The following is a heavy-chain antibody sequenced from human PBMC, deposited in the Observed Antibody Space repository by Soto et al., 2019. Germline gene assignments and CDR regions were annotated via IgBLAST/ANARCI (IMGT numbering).Heavy chain of an antibody. CDR3: ARDRVVAGISEFDN. CDR2: ISYDGNKK. V-gene: IGHV3-30-3*01. J-gene: IGHJ4*02. Sequence: TGGSLRLSCAASGFTFDDYAIHWVRQAPGKGLEWVALISYDGNKKEYADSVKGRFTISRDNSKNTLYLQVTSLRAEDMAIYYCARDRVVAGISEFDNWGQGTLVTVSS. CDR1: GFTFDDYA. D-gene: IGHD6-19*01.